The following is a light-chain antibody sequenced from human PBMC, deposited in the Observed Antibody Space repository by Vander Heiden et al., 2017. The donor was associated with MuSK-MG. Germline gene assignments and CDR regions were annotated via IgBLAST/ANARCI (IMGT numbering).Light chain of an antibody. CDR3: CSYAGSYTYV. CDR1: SSDVGGYNY. J-gene: IGLJ1*01. CDR2: DVS. V-gene: IGLV2-11*01. Sequence: QSALTQPRSMSGSPGQSVTISCTGTSSDVGGYNYVSWYQQHPGKAPKLMIYDVSKRPSGVPDRFSGSTSGNTASLTISGLQAEDEADYYCCSYAGSYTYVFGTGTKVTVL.